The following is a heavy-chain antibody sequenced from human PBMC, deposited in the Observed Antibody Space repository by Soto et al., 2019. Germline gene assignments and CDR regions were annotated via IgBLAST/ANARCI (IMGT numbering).Heavy chain of an antibody. CDR3: ARGNPRYYYDSSGYYYPYNWFDP. D-gene: IGHD3-22*01. V-gene: IGHV4-59*01. J-gene: IGHJ5*02. CDR1: GGSISSYY. Sequence: SETLSLTCTVSGGSISSYYWSWIRQPPGKGLEWIGYIYYSGSTNYNPSLKSRVTISVDTSKNQFSLKLSSVTAADTAVYYCARGNPRYYYDSSGYYYPYNWFDPWGQGTLVTV. CDR2: IYYSGST.